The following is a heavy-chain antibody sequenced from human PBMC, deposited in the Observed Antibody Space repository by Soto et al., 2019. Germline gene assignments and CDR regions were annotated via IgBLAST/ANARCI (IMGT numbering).Heavy chain of an antibody. CDR2: IDPSDSYT. D-gene: IGHD2-15*01. CDR1: GYSFTSYW. Sequence: GESLKISCKGSGYSFTSYWISWVRQMPGKGLEWMGRIDPSDSYTNYSPSFQGHVTISADKSISTAYLQWSSLKASDTAMYYCAIGYCSGGSCQEGLSNHYYYYAMDVWGQGTTVTVSS. CDR3: AIGYCSGGSCQEGLSNHYYYYAMDV. J-gene: IGHJ6*02. V-gene: IGHV5-10-1*01.